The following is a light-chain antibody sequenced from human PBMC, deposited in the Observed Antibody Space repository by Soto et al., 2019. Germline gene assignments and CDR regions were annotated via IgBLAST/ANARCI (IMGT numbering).Light chain of an antibody. Sequence: QSALTQPASVSGSPGQSITISCTGTSSDVGGYNYVSWYQQHPGKAPKLMIYDVSNRPSGVSNRFSGSKSGNTASLTISGLQAEDEADYYCKSYTSSSTLVGFGGGTQVAVL. CDR3: KSYTSSSTLVG. V-gene: IGLV2-14*01. CDR2: DVS. CDR1: SSDVGGYNY. J-gene: IGLJ2*01.